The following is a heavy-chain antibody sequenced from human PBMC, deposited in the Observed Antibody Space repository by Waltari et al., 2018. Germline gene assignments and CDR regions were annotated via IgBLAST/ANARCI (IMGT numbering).Heavy chain of an antibody. CDR3: ARIVADDSSGYYFDY. D-gene: IGHD3-22*01. J-gene: IGHJ4*02. V-gene: IGHV4-39*01. CDR1: GGSISSSRYY. Sequence: QLQLQESGPGLVKPSETLSLTCTVSGGSISSSRYYWGWIRQPPGQGLEWIGSIYYSGSTYYNPSLKSRVTISVDTSKNQFSLKLSSVTAADTAVYYCARIVADDSSGYYFDYWGQGTLVTVSS. CDR2: IYYSGST.